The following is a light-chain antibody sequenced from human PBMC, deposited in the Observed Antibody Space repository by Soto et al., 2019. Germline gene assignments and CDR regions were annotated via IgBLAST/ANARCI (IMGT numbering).Light chain of an antibody. CDR2: GAS. J-gene: IGKJ1*01. V-gene: IGKV3-20*01. Sequence: EIVLTQYPDTLSLSPAERATRSCRASQSIISSYLAWYQQKPGQAPRLLIYGASSRATGIPATFSGSGSGTDFTLTISRLEPEDFAVYYCQQYGSSPWTFGQGTKVDIK. CDR3: QQYGSSPWT. CDR1: QSIISSY.